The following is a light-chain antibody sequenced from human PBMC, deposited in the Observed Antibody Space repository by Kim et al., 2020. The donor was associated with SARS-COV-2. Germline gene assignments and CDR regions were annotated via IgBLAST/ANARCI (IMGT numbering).Light chain of an antibody. CDR2: DAS. CDR1: QGVSDF. V-gene: IGKV3-11*01. Sequence: LSRGERATLACRASQGVSDFLGWYHQKPGQAPRLLNYDASNRSTGIPARFMGSGSGTDFTLTITSLGPKDFAVYYCQHRSNWPPSSFGQVTKL. J-gene: IGKJ2*04. CDR3: QHRSNWPPSS.